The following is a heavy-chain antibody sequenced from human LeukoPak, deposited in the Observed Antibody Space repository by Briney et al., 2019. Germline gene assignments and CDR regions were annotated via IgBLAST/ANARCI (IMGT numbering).Heavy chain of an antibody. V-gene: IGHV4-61*02. CDR3: ARWYYYDSSGLRQGQNWFDP. CDR1: GGSISSGSYY. D-gene: IGHD3-22*01. Sequence: SETLSLTCTVSGGSISSGSYYWSWIRQPTGKGLEWIGRIYTSGSTNYNPSLKSRVTISVDTSKNQFSLKLSSVTAADTAVYYCARWYYYDSSGLRQGQNWFDPWGQGTLVTVSS. J-gene: IGHJ5*02. CDR2: IYTSGST.